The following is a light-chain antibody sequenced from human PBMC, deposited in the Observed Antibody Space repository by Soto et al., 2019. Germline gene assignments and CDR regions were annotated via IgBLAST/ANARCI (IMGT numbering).Light chain of an antibody. Sequence: EVELTQSPGTLSLSPGERATLSCRASQSVSSTYLAWYQQKPGQAPRLVIYGASTRGTGIPDRFSGSGSGTDFTLTISRLEPEDFAVYYCQQYVWALYTFGQGTKLEI. CDR3: QQYVWALYT. V-gene: IGKV3-20*01. CDR2: GAS. J-gene: IGKJ2*01. CDR1: QSVSSTY.